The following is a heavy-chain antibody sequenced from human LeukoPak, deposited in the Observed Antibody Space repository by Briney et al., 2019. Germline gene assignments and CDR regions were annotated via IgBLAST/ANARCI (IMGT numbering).Heavy chain of an antibody. D-gene: IGHD6-13*01. J-gene: IGHJ6*03. V-gene: IGHV3-30*18. CDR1: GFTFSSYG. CDR3: AKDGPAAGIYYYYMDV. CDR2: ISYDGSNK. Sequence: GGSLRLSCAASGFTFSSYGMHWVRQAPGKGLEWVAVISYDGSNKYYADSVKGRFTISRDNSKNTLYLQMNSLRAEDTAVYYCAKDGPAAGIYYYYMDVWGKGTTVTISS.